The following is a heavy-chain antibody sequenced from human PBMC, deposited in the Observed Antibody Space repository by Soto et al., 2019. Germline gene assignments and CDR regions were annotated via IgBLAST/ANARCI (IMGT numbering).Heavy chain of an antibody. D-gene: IGHD6-19*01. CDR2: IYYSGST. V-gene: IGHV4-39*01. Sequence: SETLSLTCTVSAGSISSSSYYWGWIRQPPGKGLEWIGSIYYSGSTYYNPSLKSRVTISVDTSKNQFSLKLSSVTAADTAVYYCARHGGSGWKGLMDVWGRGTTVTVS. CDR1: AGSISSSSYY. CDR3: ARHGGSGWKGLMDV. J-gene: IGHJ6*02.